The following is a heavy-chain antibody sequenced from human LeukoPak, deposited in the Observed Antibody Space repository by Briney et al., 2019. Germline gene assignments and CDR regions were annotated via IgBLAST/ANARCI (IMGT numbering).Heavy chain of an antibody. CDR1: GFTFSSYA. CDR3: AKDLETWGYDSSGYYVHDAFDI. J-gene: IGHJ3*02. Sequence: AGSLRLSCAASGFTFSSYAMSWVRQAPGKGLEWVSAISGSGGSTYYADSVKGRFTISRDNSKNTLYLQMNSLRAEDTAVYYCAKDLETWGYDSSGYYVHDAFDIWGQGTMVTVSS. CDR2: ISGSGGST. D-gene: IGHD3-22*01. V-gene: IGHV3-23*01.